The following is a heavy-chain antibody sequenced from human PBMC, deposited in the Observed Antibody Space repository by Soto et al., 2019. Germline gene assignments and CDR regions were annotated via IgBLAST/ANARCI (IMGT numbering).Heavy chain of an antibody. J-gene: IGHJ5*02. CDR1: GGSFSGYY. CDR2: INHSGST. V-gene: IGHV4-34*01. Sequence: PSETLSLTCAVYGGSFSGYYWSWIRQPPGKGLEWIGEINHSGSTNYNPSLKSRVTISVDTSKNQFSLKLSSVTAADTAVYYCATQRGFIQTKRPFDPRCEGTLVTVSS. D-gene: IGHD3-10*01. CDR3: ATQRGFIQTKRPFDP.